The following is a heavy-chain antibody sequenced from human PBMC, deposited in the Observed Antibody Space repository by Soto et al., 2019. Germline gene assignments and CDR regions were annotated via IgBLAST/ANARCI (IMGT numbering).Heavy chain of an antibody. CDR2: INPSGGST. J-gene: IGHJ6*02. V-gene: IGHV1-46*01. Sequence: ASVKVSCKASGYTFTSYYMHWVRQAPGQGLEWMGIINPSGGSTSYAQKFQGRVTMTRDTSTSTVYMELSSLRSEDTAVYYCARERVVTGTTPEYYYGMDVWGQGXTVTVSS. D-gene: IGHD1-7*01. CDR1: GYTFTSYY. CDR3: ARERVVTGTTPEYYYGMDV.